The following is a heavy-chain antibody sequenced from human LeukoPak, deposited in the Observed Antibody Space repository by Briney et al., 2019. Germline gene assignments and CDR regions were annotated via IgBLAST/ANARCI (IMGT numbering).Heavy chain of an antibody. CDR1: GFTFSSYG. D-gene: IGHD2-2*03. J-gene: IGHJ4*02. CDR3: AKRDGHCTSTSCYLPDY. V-gene: IGHV3-30*02. CDR2: IRYDGSNK. Sequence: PGGSLRLSCAASGFTFSSYGMHWVRQAPGKGLEWVAFIRYDGSNKYYADSVKGRFTISRDNSKNTLYLQMNRLRAEDTAVYYCAKRDGHCTSTSCYLPDYWGQGTLVTVSS.